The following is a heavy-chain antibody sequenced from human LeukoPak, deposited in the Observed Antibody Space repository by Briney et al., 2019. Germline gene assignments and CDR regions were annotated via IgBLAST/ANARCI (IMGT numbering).Heavy chain of an antibody. CDR2: TYYRSKWYN. J-gene: IGHJ4*02. V-gene: IGHV6-1*01. CDR3: ATSPVGLRYFDWPMGYDY. D-gene: IGHD3-9*01. CDR1: GDSVSSNSAA. Sequence: SQTLSLTCAISGDSVSSNSAAWNWIRQSPSRGLEWLGRTYYRSKWYNDYAVSVKSRITINPDTSKNQFSLQLNSVTPEDTAVYYCATSPVGLRYFDWPMGYDYWGQGTLVTVSS.